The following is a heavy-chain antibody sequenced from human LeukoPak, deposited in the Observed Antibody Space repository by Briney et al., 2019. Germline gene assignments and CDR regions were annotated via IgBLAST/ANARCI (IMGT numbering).Heavy chain of an antibody. CDR2: ISGSGGST. J-gene: IGHJ5*02. Sequence: PGGSLRLSCAASGFTFSSYAMSWVRQAPGKGLEWVSAISGSGGSTYYADSVKGRFTISRDNSKNTLYLQMNSLRAEDTAVYYCAKGAEYCSGGSCHSGEFDPWGQGTLVTVSS. D-gene: IGHD2-15*01. V-gene: IGHV3-23*01. CDR1: GFTFSSYA. CDR3: AKGAEYCSGGSCHSGEFDP.